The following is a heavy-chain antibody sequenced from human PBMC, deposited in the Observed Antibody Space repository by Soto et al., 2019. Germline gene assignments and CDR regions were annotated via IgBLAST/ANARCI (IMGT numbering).Heavy chain of an antibody. CDR3: ASTRMIVAHFDY. D-gene: IGHD3-22*01. Sequence: SETLSLTCTVSGGSISSYYWSWIRQPPGKGLEWIGYIYYSGSTNYNPSLKSRVTISVDTSKNQFSLKLSSVTAADTAVYYCASTRMIVAHFDYWGQGTLITVSS. CDR1: GGSISSYY. J-gene: IGHJ4*02. V-gene: IGHV4-59*08. CDR2: IYYSGST.